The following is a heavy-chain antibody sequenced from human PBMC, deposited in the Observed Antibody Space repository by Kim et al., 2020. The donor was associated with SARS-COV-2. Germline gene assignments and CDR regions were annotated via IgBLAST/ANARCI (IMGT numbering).Heavy chain of an antibody. Sequence: YADSVKGRFTIPRDNAKNSLYLQMNSLRAEDTALYYCARVRDGYNREDYWGQGTLVTVSS. D-gene: IGHD5-12*01. J-gene: IGHJ4*02. CDR3: ARVRDGYNREDY. V-gene: IGHV3-9*01.